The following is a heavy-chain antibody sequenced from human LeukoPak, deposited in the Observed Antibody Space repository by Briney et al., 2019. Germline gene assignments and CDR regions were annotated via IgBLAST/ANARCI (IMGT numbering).Heavy chain of an antibody. CDR2: ISASGAVP. D-gene: IGHD2-15*01. J-gene: IGHJ4*02. V-gene: IGHV3-11*04. CDR1: GFRFDSFY. CDR3: ARSLLVRSQDY. Sequence: GGSLRLSCAASGFRFDSFYMGWIRHVPGKGLDYIALISASGAVPYYAESVEGRFTISRDNAKNSLSLQMNSPSADDTAIFYCARSLLVRSQDYWGQGTQVTVSS.